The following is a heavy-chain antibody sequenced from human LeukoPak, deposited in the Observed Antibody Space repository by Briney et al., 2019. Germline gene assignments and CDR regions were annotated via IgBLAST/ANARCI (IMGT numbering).Heavy chain of an antibody. CDR3: ARDLMTTVTASRYYYYYYYGMDV. J-gene: IGHJ6*02. V-gene: IGHV3-33*01. CDR2: IWYDGSNK. CDR1: GFTLSSYG. D-gene: IGHD4-17*01. Sequence: PGGSLRLSCAASGFTLSSYGMHWVRQAPGKGREWVAVIWYDGSNKYYADSVKGRFTISRDNSKNTLYLQMNSLRAEDTAVYYCARDLMTTVTASRYYYYYYYGMDVWGQGTTVTVSS.